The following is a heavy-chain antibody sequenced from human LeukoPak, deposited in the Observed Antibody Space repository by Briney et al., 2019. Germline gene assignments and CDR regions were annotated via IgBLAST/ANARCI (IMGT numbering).Heavy chain of an antibody. Sequence: GGSLRLSCAASGFTFSSYGMHGVRQAPGKGLEWVAFIRYDGSNKYYADSVKGRFTISRDNSKNTLYLQMNSLRAEDTAVHYCAKAGSSSWDAFDYWGQGTLVTVSS. CDR1: GFTFSSYG. D-gene: IGHD6-13*01. J-gene: IGHJ4*02. CDR2: IRYDGSNK. CDR3: AKAGSSSWDAFDY. V-gene: IGHV3-30*02.